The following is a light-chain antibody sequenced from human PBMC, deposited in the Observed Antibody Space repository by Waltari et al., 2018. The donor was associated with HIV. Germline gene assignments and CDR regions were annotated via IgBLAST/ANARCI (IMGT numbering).Light chain of an antibody. CDR2: GNI. Sequence: QSVLTQPPSVSGAPGQTVTISCTGSSSNTWANYAVHRSQQLPGRAPKVLLYGNIYRPPGVPDRFSGSKSGTSASLAITGLQADDEGYYYCQSYDTRSSGFLVFGGGTKVTVL. J-gene: IGLJ3*02. CDR3: QSYDTRSSGFLV. V-gene: IGLV1-40*01. CDR1: SSNTWANYA.